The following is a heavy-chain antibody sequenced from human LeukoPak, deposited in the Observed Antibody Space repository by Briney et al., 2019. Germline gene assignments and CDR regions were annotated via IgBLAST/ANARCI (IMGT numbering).Heavy chain of an antibody. Sequence: GGSLRLSCAASGFTFSIYSMSWVRQAPGKGLEWVSYISSSGSTIYYADSVKGRFTISRDNAKNSLYLQMNSLRAEDTAVYYCARADSSGYSYWGQGTLVTVSS. D-gene: IGHD3-22*01. CDR1: GFTFSIYS. J-gene: IGHJ4*02. CDR3: ARADSSGYSY. V-gene: IGHV3-48*04. CDR2: ISSSGSTI.